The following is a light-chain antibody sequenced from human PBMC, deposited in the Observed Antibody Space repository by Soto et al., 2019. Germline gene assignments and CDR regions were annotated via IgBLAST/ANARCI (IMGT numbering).Light chain of an antibody. Sequence: EIVLTQSPATLSLSPGERATLSCRASQSVSSYLAWYQQKPGQAPRLLIYDASNRATGIPARFSGSGSGTDFTLTISSLEPEDFAVYYCQQYRDLPQTFGQGTQVEIK. CDR3: QQYRDLPQT. CDR2: DAS. CDR1: QSVSSY. V-gene: IGKV3-11*01. J-gene: IGKJ1*01.